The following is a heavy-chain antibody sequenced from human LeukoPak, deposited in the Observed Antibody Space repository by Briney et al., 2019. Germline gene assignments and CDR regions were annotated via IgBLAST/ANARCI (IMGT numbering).Heavy chain of an antibody. CDR2: IYYSGST. Sequence: SETLSLTCTVSGGSISSYYWSWIRQPPGKGLEWVGYIYYSGSTNYNPSLKSRVTISVDTSKNQFSLKLSSVTAADTAVHYCARDSSGRPLDYWGQGTLVTVSS. D-gene: IGHD6-19*01. J-gene: IGHJ4*02. CDR3: ARDSSGRPLDY. CDR1: GGSISSYY. V-gene: IGHV4-59*01.